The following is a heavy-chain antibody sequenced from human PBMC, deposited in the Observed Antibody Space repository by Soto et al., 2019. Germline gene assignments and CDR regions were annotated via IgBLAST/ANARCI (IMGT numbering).Heavy chain of an antibody. CDR1: GFSVKTAW. J-gene: IGHJ5*02. CDR3: TSFSCVTSAFNYWFDP. Sequence: GGSLRLPCAPSGFSVKTAWMYWARHAQGKGREWVGRVKSKADGGAIGLAAPVKGRFNISRDDEQNTVYLQMNSLKREDTAVYFCTSFSCVTSAFNYWFDPWGQGTPVTVSS. V-gene: IGHV3-15*05. D-gene: IGHD5-12*01. CDR2: VKSKADGGAI.